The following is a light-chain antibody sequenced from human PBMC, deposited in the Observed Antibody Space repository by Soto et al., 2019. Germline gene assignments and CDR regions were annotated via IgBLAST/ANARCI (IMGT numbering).Light chain of an antibody. CDR1: QSISSG. J-gene: IGKJ4*01. V-gene: IGKV3-11*01. CDR3: QQRASWPLT. CDR2: AAS. Sequence: EIVLTQSPATLSLSPGERATLSCRASQSISSGLAWYQQKPGQAPRLLLYAASNRATGVPDRFSGSGSGTDFILTISGLEPEDFAVYYCQQRASWPLTFSGGTKVEIK.